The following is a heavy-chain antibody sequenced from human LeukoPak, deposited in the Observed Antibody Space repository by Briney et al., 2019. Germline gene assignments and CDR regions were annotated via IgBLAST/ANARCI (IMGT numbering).Heavy chain of an antibody. J-gene: IGHJ6*03. CDR2: ISSSGSTI. CDR1: GFTFSSYE. D-gene: IGHD6-13*01. Sequence: GGSLRLSCAASGFTFSSYEMNWVRQAPGKGLEWVSYISSSGSTIYYADSVKGRFTISRDNAKNSLYLQMNSLRAEDTAVYYCALGKQLVRFYYYYYMDVWGKGTTVTISS. V-gene: IGHV3-48*03. CDR3: ALGKQLVRFYYYYYMDV.